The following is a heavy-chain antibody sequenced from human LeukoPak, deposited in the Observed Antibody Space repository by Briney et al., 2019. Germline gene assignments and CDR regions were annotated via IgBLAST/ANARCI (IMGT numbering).Heavy chain of an antibody. CDR2: ISSGSTYI. Sequence: GGSLRLSCAASGFTFTIYSMNWVRQAPGKGLEWVSSISSGSTYIYSADSVKGRFTISRDNAENSLYLQMNSLSPDDTAVYYCARRVASANDAFDIWGQGTMVTVSS. V-gene: IGHV3-21*01. CDR3: ARRVASANDAFDI. CDR1: GFTFTIYS. D-gene: IGHD6-13*01. J-gene: IGHJ3*02.